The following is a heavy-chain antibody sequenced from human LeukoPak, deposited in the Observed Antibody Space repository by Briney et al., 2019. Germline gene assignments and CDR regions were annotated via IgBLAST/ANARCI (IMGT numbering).Heavy chain of an antibody. D-gene: IGHD2-15*01. V-gene: IGHV1-8*02. Sequence: ASVKVSCKTSGYTFTDYYIHWVRQAPGQGLEWMGWVNPNSGGTDSAQKFQGRVTMTRNTSISTAYMELSSLRSEDTAVYYCARGLVVLAATSWAFDIWGHGTMVTVSS. CDR2: VNPNSGGT. J-gene: IGHJ3*02. CDR1: GYTFTDYY. CDR3: ARGLVVLAATSWAFDI.